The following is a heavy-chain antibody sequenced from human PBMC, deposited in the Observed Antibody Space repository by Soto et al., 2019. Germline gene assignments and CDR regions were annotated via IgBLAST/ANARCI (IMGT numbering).Heavy chain of an antibody. CDR3: ARGLDTAMADDAFDM. V-gene: IGHV3-30-3*01. Sequence: PGGSLRLSCAASGFTFISYAMHWVRQAPGKGLEWVAVISYDGSNKYYADSVKGRFTISRDNSKNTLYLQMNSLRAEDTAVYYCARGLDTAMADDAFDMWGQGPM. D-gene: IGHD5-18*01. CDR2: ISYDGSNK. J-gene: IGHJ3*02. CDR1: GFTFISYA.